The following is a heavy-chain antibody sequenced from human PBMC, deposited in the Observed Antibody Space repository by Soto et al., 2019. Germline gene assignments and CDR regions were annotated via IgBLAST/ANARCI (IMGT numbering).Heavy chain of an antibody. J-gene: IGHJ4*02. V-gene: IGHV1-69*06. CDR1: GGTFSSYA. CDR2: IIPIFGTA. Sequence: SGKVTCKASGGTFSSYAIIWVRQAPGQGLEWMGGIIPIFGTANYAQKFQGRVTITADKSTSTAYMELSSLRSEDTAVYYCARVPLGYDSSGYFDYWGQGTLVTVSS. CDR3: ARVPLGYDSSGYFDY. D-gene: IGHD3-22*01.